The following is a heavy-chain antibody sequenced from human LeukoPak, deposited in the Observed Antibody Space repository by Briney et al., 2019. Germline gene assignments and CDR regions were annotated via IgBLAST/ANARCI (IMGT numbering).Heavy chain of an antibody. V-gene: IGHV3-23*01. CDR2: LTDSGGTT. CDR1: GFTFSSYA. D-gene: IGHD5-24*01. Sequence: GGSLRLSCVASGFTFSSYAMGWVRQAPGKRPEWVSSLTDSGGTTYYVDSAKGRFTISRDNSKNTLYLHMNSLRAEDTAMYYCAKKRDAFDIWGQGTVVAVSS. CDR3: AKKRDAFDI. J-gene: IGHJ3*02.